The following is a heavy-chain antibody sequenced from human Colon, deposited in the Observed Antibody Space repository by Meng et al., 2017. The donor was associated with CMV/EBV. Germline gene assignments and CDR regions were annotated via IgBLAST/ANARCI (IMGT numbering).Heavy chain of an antibody. Sequence: SVKVSCKASGFTLSKHAVSWVRQAPGQGLEWMGGIIPMLRVTNYAQRFQGRVTITADPSTSTVYMELSSLIFEDTAVYYCARDQAIRGVMTYRFDPWGQGTQVTVSS. J-gene: IGHJ5*02. CDR2: IIPMLRVT. V-gene: IGHV1-69*10. CDR1: GFTLSKHA. CDR3: ARDQAIRGVMTYRFDP. D-gene: IGHD3-10*01.